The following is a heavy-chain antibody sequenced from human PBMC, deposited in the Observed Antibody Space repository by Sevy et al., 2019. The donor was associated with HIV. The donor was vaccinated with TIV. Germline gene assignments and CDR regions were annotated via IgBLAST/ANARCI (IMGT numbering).Heavy chain of an antibody. J-gene: IGHJ2*01. Sequence: GESLKISCKGSGDTFSNYWIGWVRQMPGKGLETMGIIFPGDSETRYSPSFQGHITISADKSITTAYLQWSDLKASDTAIYYCTSQPPYYASSDRGWYFDLWGRGTLVTVSS. CDR3: TSQPPYYASSDRGWYFDL. V-gene: IGHV5-51*01. D-gene: IGHD3-16*01. CDR1: GDTFSNYW. CDR2: IFPGDSET.